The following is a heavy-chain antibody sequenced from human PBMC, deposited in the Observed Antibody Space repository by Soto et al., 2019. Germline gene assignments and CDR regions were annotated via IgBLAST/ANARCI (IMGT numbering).Heavy chain of an antibody. V-gene: IGHV1-2*04. Sequence: ASVKVSCKASGYTFTSYYMHWVRQAPGQGLEWMGWINPNSGGTNYAQKFQGWVTMTRDTSISTAYMELSRLRSDDTAVYYCARAFLSGYCSGGSCPFDYWGQGTLVTVSS. CDR2: INPNSGGT. CDR1: GYTFTSYY. J-gene: IGHJ4*02. CDR3: ARAFLSGYCSGGSCPFDY. D-gene: IGHD2-15*01.